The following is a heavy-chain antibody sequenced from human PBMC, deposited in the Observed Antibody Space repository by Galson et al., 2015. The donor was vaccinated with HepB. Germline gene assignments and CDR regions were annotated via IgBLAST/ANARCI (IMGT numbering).Heavy chain of an antibody. CDR2: ISYDGSNK. Sequence: SLRLSCAASGFTFSSYAMHWVRQAPGKGLEWVAVISYDGSNKYYADSVKGRFTISRDNSKNTLYLQMNSLRAEDTAVYYCASGINWVRYFDYWGQGTLVTVSS. CDR1: GFTFSSYA. J-gene: IGHJ4*02. CDR3: ASGINWVRYFDY. V-gene: IGHV3-30-3*01. D-gene: IGHD7-27*01.